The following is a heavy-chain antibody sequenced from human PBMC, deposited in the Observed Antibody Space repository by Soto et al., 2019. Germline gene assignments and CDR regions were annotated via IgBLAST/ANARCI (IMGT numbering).Heavy chain of an antibody. J-gene: IGHJ6*02. CDR2: IYSGGRT. CDR1: GFTASSNY. Sequence: PGGSLSLSWAASGFTASSNYPSWVRKAAGKGLEWFSVIYSGGRTYFADSVKSGFTLSRDNSKNTLYLQMNSLRAEDTAVYYCARDMVRTMDVWGQGTTVTV. V-gene: IGHV3-66*01. CDR3: ARDMVRTMDV. D-gene: IGHD3-10*01.